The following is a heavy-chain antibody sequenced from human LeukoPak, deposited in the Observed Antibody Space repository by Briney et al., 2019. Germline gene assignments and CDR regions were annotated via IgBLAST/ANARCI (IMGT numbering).Heavy chain of an antibody. D-gene: IGHD3-16*01. J-gene: IGHJ5*02. V-gene: IGHV5-51*01. CDR2: IDPNDSDT. Sequence: GESLKISCKTSGYTFSKYWIGWVRQKSGKGLEWMGIIDPNDSDTRYSPSFQGPVTISADTSTSTAYLQWSSLMASDTAMYYCVRGRGYYDSYNGYYDPDNWSETWGQGTLVTVSS. CDR3: VRGRGYYDSYNGYYDPDNWSET. CDR1: GYTFSKYW.